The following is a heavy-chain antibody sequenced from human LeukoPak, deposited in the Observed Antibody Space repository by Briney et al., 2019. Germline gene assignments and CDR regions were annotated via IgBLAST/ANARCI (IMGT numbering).Heavy chain of an antibody. CDR1: GDTFTGYY. J-gene: IGHJ6*02. V-gene: IGHV1-2*02. CDR3: ARDLLDCSSTSCYPWGSYYYYGMDV. D-gene: IGHD2-2*01. Sequence: ASVKVSCKASGDTFTGYYLHWVRQAPGQGLEWLGWINPNSGGTNYAQKFQGRVTMTRDTSISTAYMELSRLRSDDTAVYYCARDLLDCSSTSCYPWGSYYYYGMDVWGQGTTVTVSS. CDR2: INPNSGGT.